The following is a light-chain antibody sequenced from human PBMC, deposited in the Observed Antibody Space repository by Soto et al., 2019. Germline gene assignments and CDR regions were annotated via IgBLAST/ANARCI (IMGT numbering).Light chain of an antibody. CDR2: GNN. J-gene: IGLJ2*01. Sequence: QSVLTQPPSASGTPGQRVTISCSGSGSSIGSNTVNWYRQLPGTAPKLLIYGNNQRPSGVPDRFSGSKSGTSASLAISGLQSDDEAEYYCAAWDGSVNNVLFGGGAKLTVL. CDR1: GSSIGSNT. CDR3: AAWDGSVNNVL. V-gene: IGLV1-44*01.